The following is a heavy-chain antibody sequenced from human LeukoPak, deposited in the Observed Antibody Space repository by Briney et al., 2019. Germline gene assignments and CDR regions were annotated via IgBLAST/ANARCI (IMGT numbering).Heavy chain of an antibody. J-gene: IGHJ4*02. V-gene: IGHV3-53*04. CDR1: GFTVSSSY. Sequence: GGSLRLSCEVSGFTVSSSYMSWVRQAPGKGLEWVSVIYAGGTTYYADSVKGRFTISRHNSKNTLYLQMNSLRADDTAVYYCARVFYDTLTGYGIFDYWGQGTLVTVSS. CDR3: ARVFYDTLTGYGIFDY. D-gene: IGHD3-9*01. CDR2: IYAGGTT.